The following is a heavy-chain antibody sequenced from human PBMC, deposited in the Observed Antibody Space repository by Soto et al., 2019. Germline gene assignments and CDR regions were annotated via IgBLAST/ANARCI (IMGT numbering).Heavy chain of an antibody. CDR3: AREDDGGDSLDV. CDR1: GGSINSESYH. V-gene: IGHV4-30-4*08. J-gene: IGHJ6*02. CDR2: IHHSGAF. D-gene: IGHD2-21*02. Sequence: PSETPSLTCTVSGGSINSESYHWTWIRQSPGKGLEWIGYIHHSGAFLYNPSFKSRLTISVDTSKNQFSLHLSSVTDADTAVYFCAREDDGGDSLDVWGQGTTVTVSS.